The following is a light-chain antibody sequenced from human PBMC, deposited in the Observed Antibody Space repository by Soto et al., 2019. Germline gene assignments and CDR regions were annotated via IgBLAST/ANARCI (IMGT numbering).Light chain of an antibody. CDR3: QQYGTSPVT. Sequence: EIVLTQSPGTLSLSPGERVTLSCRASQTVSSSYLAWYQQKPGQAPRLLIYGASSRATGIPDRFSGSGSGTDFTLTISRPEPEDFAVYYCQQYGTSPVTFGQGTKVEIK. CDR1: QTVSSSY. V-gene: IGKV3-20*01. J-gene: IGKJ1*01. CDR2: GAS.